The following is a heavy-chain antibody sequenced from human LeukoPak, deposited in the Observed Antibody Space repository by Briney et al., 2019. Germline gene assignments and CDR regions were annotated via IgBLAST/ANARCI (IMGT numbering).Heavy chain of an antibody. CDR3: ARPAAAGTGPFDP. D-gene: IGHD6-13*01. V-gene: IGHV5-51*01. CDR2: IYPGDSDT. J-gene: IGHJ5*02. CDR1: GYSFTSYW. Sequence: GASLQIPCKGSGYSFTSYWIGWVRQMPGKGLEWMGIIYPGDSDTRYSPSFQGQVTISADKSISTAYLQWSSLKASDTAMHYCARPAAAGTGPFDPWGQGTLVTVSS.